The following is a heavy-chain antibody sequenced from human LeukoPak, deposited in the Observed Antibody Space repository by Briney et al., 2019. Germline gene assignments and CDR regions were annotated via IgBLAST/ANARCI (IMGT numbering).Heavy chain of an antibody. CDR1: GFTFSSYG. V-gene: IGHV3-33*01. D-gene: IGHD6-13*01. Sequence: GGSLRLSCAASGFTFSSYGMHWVRQAPGKGLEWVAVIWYDGSNKYYADSVKGRFTISRDNSENTLYLQMNSLRAEDTAVFYCARTLEYSSSPRGFDYWGQGTLVTVSS. CDR3: ARTLEYSSSPRGFDY. J-gene: IGHJ4*02. CDR2: IWYDGSNK.